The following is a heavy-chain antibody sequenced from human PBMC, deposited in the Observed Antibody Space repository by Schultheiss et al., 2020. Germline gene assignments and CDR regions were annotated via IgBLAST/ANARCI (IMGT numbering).Heavy chain of an antibody. J-gene: IGHJ4*02. CDR3: RQSFDY. CDR2: ISYDGSNK. Sequence: GGSLRLSCAASGFTFSSYAMHWVRQAPGKGLEWVAVISYDGSNKYYADSVKGRFTISRDNSKNTLYLQMNSLRAEDTAVYYCRQSFDYWGQGTLVTVS. V-gene: IGHV3-30*04. CDR1: GFTFSSYA.